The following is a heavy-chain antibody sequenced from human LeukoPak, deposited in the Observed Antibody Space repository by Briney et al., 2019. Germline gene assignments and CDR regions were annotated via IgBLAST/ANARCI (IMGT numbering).Heavy chain of an antibody. Sequence: SETLSLTCTVSGGSISSYYWSWIRQPPGKGLEWIGYIYYSGSTNYNPSLKSRVTISVDTSKNQFSLKLSSVTAADTAVYYCARQGVGATPFFDYWGQGTLVTVSS. D-gene: IGHD1-26*01. V-gene: IGHV4-59*08. CDR2: IYYSGST. CDR1: GGSISSYY. J-gene: IGHJ4*02. CDR3: ARQGVGATPFFDY.